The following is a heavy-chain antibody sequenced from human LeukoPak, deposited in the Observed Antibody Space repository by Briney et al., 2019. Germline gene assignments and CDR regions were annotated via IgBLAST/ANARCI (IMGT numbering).Heavy chain of an antibody. CDR3: AKALPPTTVTTTFDY. V-gene: IGHV3-21*04. CDR2: ISSSSSYI. J-gene: IGHJ4*02. D-gene: IGHD4-11*01. CDR1: GFTFSSYS. Sequence: GGSLRLSCAASGFTFSSYSMNWVRQAPGKGLEWVSSISSSSSYIYYADSVKGRFTISRDNAKNTLYLQMNSLRAEDTAVYYCAKALPPTTVTTTFDYWGQGTLVTVSS.